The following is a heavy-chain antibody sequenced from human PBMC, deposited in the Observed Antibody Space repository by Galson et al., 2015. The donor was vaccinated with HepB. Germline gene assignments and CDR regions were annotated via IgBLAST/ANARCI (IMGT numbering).Heavy chain of an antibody. Sequence: SLRLSCAASGFTFSAYDMYWVRQAPGKGLEWVSSTTTSSSYIYYADSMRGRFTISRDNAKNSLFLQMDGLRAEDTAVYYCAKAGCSGAGCYLRYSWIDSWGQGTLVTVSS. CDR2: TTTSSSYI. J-gene: IGHJ5*01. CDR3: AKAGCSGAGCYLRYSWIDS. D-gene: IGHD2-2*01. V-gene: IGHV3-21*06. CDR1: GFTFSAYD.